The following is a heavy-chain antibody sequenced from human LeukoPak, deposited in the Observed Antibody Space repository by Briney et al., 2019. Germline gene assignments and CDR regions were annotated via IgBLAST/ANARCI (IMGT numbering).Heavy chain of an antibody. V-gene: IGHV3-21*01. CDR2: ISRSSSYI. D-gene: IGHD2-21*02. J-gene: IGHJ4*02. CDR1: GFTFSSYS. Sequence: PGGSLRLSCAASGFTFSSYSMNWVRQAPGKGLEWVSSISRSSSYIYYADSVKGRFTISRDNAKNSLYLQMNSLRAEDTAVYYCARASSLAYCGGDCYDFDYWGQGTLVTVSS. CDR3: ARASSLAYCGGDCYDFDY.